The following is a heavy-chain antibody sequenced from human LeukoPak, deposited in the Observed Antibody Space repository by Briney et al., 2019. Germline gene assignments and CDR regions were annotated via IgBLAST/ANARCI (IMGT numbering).Heavy chain of an antibody. Sequence: GSSVKLSCTASGGTFSSCAISWVRHAPGQGLEWMGGIIPIFGTANYAQKFQGRVTITADESTSTAYMELSSLRSEDTAVCYCARGVWQQLRLYCFDYWGQGTLVTVSS. CDR2: IIPIFGTA. V-gene: IGHV1-69*01. CDR1: GGTFSSCA. D-gene: IGHD6-13*01. J-gene: IGHJ4*02. CDR3: ARGVWQQLRLYCFDY.